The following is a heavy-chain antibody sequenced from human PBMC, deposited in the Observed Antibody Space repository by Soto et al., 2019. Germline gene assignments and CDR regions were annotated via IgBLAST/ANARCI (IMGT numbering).Heavy chain of an antibody. Sequence: GGSLRLSCVASGFTFSSYAMNWVRQAPGKGLEWVSGISGSGGSTYYADSVKGRFTISRDNSKNTLYLQMNSLRAEDRAVYYCAKRDYGCSGGSCSNYYYFMDVWGKGTTVTVSS. CDR3: AKRDYGCSGGSCSNYYYFMDV. D-gene: IGHD2-15*01. J-gene: IGHJ6*03. CDR1: GFTFSSYA. CDR2: ISGSGGST. V-gene: IGHV3-23*01.